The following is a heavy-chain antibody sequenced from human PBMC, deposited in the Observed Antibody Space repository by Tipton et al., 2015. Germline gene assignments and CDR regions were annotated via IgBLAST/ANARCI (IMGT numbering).Heavy chain of an antibody. CDR3: ARARGRHGGLFDS. V-gene: IGHV4-59*01. Sequence: TLSLTCTVSGGSISSYYWSWIRQSPGKGLEWIGYIQFSGSTNYNPSLKSRVTISLDTSTTQFSLKMRSVTATDTAVYYCARARGRHGGLFDSWGQGTLVTVSS. D-gene: IGHD4-23*01. J-gene: IGHJ4*02. CDR1: GGSISSYY. CDR2: IQFSGST.